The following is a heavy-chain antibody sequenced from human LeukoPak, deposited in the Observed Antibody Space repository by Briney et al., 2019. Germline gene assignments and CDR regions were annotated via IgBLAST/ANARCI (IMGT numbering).Heavy chain of an antibody. CDR3: VKSASSFGANWFDP. D-gene: IGHD3-3*01. Sequence: GSLRLSCAASGFTFSSYAMHWVRQAPGKGLEYVSAISSNGVSTYYANSVKGRFTISRDNSKNTLYLQMGSLRAEDTAVYYCVKSASSFGANWFDPWGQGTLVTVSS. CDR2: ISSNGVST. V-gene: IGHV3-64*01. CDR1: GFTFSSYA. J-gene: IGHJ5*02.